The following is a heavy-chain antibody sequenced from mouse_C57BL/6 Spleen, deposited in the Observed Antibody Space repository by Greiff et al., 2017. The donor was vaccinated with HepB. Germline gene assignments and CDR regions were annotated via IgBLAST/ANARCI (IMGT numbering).Heavy chain of an antibody. CDR1: GFTFNTYA. J-gene: IGHJ4*01. Sequence: EVQLVESGGGLVQPKGSLKLPCAASGFTFNTYAMPWVRQAPGKGLEWVARISSKSSNYATYYADSVKDRFTISTDDSQSILYLQMNNLETEDTAMYCGESEAVDYWGKGASVTVSS. CDR2: ISSKSSNYAT. CDR3: ESEAVDY. V-gene: IGHV10-3*01.